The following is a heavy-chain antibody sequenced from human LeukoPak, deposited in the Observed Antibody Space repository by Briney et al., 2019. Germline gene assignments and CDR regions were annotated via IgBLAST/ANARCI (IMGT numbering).Heavy chain of an antibody. Sequence: GGSLRLSCAASGFTFSSYAMGWVRQAPGRGLEWVSAISGSGGSTYYADSVKGRFTISRDNSKNTLYLQMNSLRAEDTAVYYCAKDIDFWSGYSFDYWGQGTLVTVSS. J-gene: IGHJ4*02. V-gene: IGHV3-23*01. CDR2: ISGSGGST. D-gene: IGHD3-3*01. CDR3: AKDIDFWSGYSFDY. CDR1: GFTFSSYA.